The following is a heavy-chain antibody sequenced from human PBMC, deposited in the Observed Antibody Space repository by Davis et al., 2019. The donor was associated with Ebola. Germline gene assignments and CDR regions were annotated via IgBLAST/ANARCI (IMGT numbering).Heavy chain of an antibody. CDR1: GYIFANNW. CDR3: VRQEGTTYYMDV. CDR2: IFPGDSDT. Sequence: GESLKISCKGSGYIFANNWIAWVRQMPGKGLEWMGIIFPGDSDTRYSPSFQGQVTISADKSINTAYLQWSRLKASDTAIYYCVRQEGTTYYMDVWGKGTTVTVSS. D-gene: IGHD1-14*01. J-gene: IGHJ6*03. V-gene: IGHV5-51*01.